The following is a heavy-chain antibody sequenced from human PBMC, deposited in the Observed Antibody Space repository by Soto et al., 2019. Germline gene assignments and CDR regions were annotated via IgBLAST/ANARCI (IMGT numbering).Heavy chain of an antibody. D-gene: IGHD2-2*02. J-gene: IGHJ5*02. V-gene: IGHV3-30-3*01. CDR2: ISYDGSTK. CDR3: ARDGGECSRTSCYNEIPPAWFGP. CDR1: GFTFSAYA. Sequence: GGSLRLSCAASGFTFSAYAMHWVRQAPGKGLEWLAVISYDGSTKFYADTVKGRFTISRGNSKNTLYLQMNSLRAEDSGIYYCARDGGECSRTSCYNEIPPAWFGPWGQGAMVTVYS.